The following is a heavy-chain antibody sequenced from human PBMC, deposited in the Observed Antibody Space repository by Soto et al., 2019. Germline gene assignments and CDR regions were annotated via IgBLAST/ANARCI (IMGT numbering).Heavy chain of an antibody. D-gene: IGHD2-2*01. J-gene: IGHJ4*02. CDR1: GYTFTAYF. Sequence: ASVKVSCKASGYTFTAYFLHWFRQAPGQGPEWMGWIDPNSGATKSASKFQGRVTMTRDTSIDTAYMELRRLTSDDTAVYYCARGPSRCAFAYWGQGTLVTVSS. CDR3: ARGPSRCAFAY. V-gene: IGHV1-2*02. CDR2: IDPNSGAT.